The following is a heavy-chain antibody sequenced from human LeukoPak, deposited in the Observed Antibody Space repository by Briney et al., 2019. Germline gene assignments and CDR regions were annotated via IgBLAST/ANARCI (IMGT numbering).Heavy chain of an antibody. CDR3: ARGIAARRYFDY. J-gene: IGHJ4*02. D-gene: IGHD6-6*01. Sequence: LRLSCAASGFTFSSYAMSWVRQAPGKGLEWIGYIYYSGSTYYNPSLKSRVTISVDTSKNQFSLKLSSVTAADTAVYYCARGIAARRYFDYWGQGTLVTVSS. CDR2: IYYSGST. CDR1: GFTFSSYA. V-gene: IGHV4-31*02.